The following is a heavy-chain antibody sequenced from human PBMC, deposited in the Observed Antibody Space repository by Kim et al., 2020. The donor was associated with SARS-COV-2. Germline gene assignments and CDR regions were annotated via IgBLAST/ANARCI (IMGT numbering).Heavy chain of an antibody. D-gene: IGHD6-19*01. J-gene: IGHJ6*02. CDR1: GGSFSGYY. CDR2: INHSGST. V-gene: IGHV4-34*01. CDR3: ARITSGWYYYYGMDV. Sequence: SETLSLTCAVYGGSFSGYYWSWIRLPPGKGLEWIGEINHSGSTNYNPSLKSRVTISVDTSKNQFSLKLSSVTAADTAVYYCARITSGWYYYYGMDVWGQGTTVTVSS.